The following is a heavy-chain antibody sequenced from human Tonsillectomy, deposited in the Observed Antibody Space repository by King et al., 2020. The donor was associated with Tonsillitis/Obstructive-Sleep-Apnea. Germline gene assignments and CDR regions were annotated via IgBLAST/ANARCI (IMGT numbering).Heavy chain of an antibody. CDR1: GFTFSSYA. J-gene: IGHJ4*02. CDR3: AREGGYGPFYY. D-gene: IGHD5-12*01. V-gene: IGHV3-30*04. Sequence: VQLVESGGGVVQPGRSLRLSCAASGFTFSSYAMYWVRQAPGKGLECMAVISYDGRKKYYADSVKGRFTISRDISQNTLYLQMNSLRAEDTAVYYCAREGGYGPFYYWGQGTLVTVSS. CDR2: ISYDGRKK.